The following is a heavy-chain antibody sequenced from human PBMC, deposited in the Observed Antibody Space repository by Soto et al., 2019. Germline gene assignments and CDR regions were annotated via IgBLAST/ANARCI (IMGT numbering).Heavy chain of an antibody. D-gene: IGHD1-20*01. CDR2: IYYSGST. V-gene: IGHV4-59*01. J-gene: IGHJ4*02. Sequence: SETLSLTCTVSGGSISSYYWSWIRQPPGKGLEWIGYIYYSGSTNYNPSLKSRVTISVDTSKNQFSLKLSSVTAADTAVYYCARWRYNWNYIDYWGQGTLVTVSS. CDR3: ARWRYNWNYIDY. CDR1: GGSISSYY.